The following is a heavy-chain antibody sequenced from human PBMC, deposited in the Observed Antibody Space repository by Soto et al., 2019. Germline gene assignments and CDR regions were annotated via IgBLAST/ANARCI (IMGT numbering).Heavy chain of an antibody. D-gene: IGHD3-9*01. J-gene: IGHJ3*02. CDR1: GGSISSYY. V-gene: IGHV4-59*01. CDR3: ARALILTGYYIHDAFDI. CDR2: IYYSGST. Sequence: SETLSLTCTVSGGSISSYYWSWVRQPPGKGLEWIGYIYYSGSTNYNPSLKSRVTISVDTSKNQFSLKLSSVTAADTAVYYCARALILTGYYIHDAFDIWGQGTMVTVSS.